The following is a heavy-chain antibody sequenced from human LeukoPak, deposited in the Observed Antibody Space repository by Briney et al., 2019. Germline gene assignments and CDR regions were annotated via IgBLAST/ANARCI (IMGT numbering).Heavy chain of an antibody. V-gene: IGHV4-59*08. D-gene: IGHD2-21*01. CDR1: GGSMNDYY. J-gene: IGHJ4*02. CDR2: IYYSGGT. Sequence: SETLSLTCTVSGGSMNDYYWSWFRQPPGKGLEWIGYIYYSGGTNSNPSLKSRVTMSVDTSKNQFSLKVRSVTAADTSVYYCARRSIARGKVDVIVFDYWAREPWSPSPQ. CDR3: ARRSIARGKVDVIVFDY.